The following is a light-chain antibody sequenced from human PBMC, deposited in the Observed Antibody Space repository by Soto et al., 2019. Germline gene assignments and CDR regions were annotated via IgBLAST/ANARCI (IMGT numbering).Light chain of an antibody. V-gene: IGKV4-1*01. CDR3: QQYYSTPWT. J-gene: IGKJ1*01. CDR1: QSVLHSSNNMNY. CDR2: WAS. Sequence: DVVLTQSPDSLAVSLGERATIICKSSQSVLHSSNNMNYLAWYQQKAGQPPKLLIYWASTRESGVPDRFGGSGSGTEFTLTINSLQAEDVAVYYCQQYYSTPWTFGQGTKVDIK.